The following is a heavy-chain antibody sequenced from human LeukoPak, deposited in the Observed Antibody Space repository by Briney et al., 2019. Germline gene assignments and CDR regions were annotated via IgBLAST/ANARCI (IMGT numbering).Heavy chain of an antibody. Sequence: PSETLSLTCTVSGGSISSGSYYWSWIRQPAGKGLEWIGRIYTSGSTNYNPSLKSRVTISVDTSKNQFSLKLSSVTAADTAVYYCARDGRYFDWQSLGDYWGQGTLVTVSS. CDR3: ARDGRYFDWQSLGDY. D-gene: IGHD3-9*01. CDR2: IYTSGST. J-gene: IGHJ4*02. CDR1: GGSISSGSYY. V-gene: IGHV4-61*02.